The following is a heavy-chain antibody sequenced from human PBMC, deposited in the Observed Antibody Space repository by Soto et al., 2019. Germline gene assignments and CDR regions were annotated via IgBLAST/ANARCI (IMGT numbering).Heavy chain of an antibody. CDR1: GGTFSSYA. D-gene: IGHD1-26*01. Sequence: QVQLVQSGAEVKKPGSSVKVSCKASGGTFSSYAISWVRQAPGQGLEWMGGIIPIFGTADYAHKFQGRVTITADDSTSTAYMELSSLRSEDTAVYYCASHSGSSPEGRYYYGMDVWGQGTTVTVSS. CDR2: IIPIFGTA. CDR3: ASHSGSSPEGRYYYGMDV. V-gene: IGHV1-69*12. J-gene: IGHJ6*02.